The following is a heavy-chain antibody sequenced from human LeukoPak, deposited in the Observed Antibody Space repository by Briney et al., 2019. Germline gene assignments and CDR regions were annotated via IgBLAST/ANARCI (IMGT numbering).Heavy chain of an antibody. D-gene: IGHD2-2*01. CDR1: GYNFTDSY. V-gene: IGHV1-2*02. J-gene: IGHJ5*02. CDR3: ARGLPYCSSLRCYFTRQVRFDP. CDR2: INPHTGDT. Sequence: ASVKVSCKASGYNFTDSYMHWVRPTPGQGFAWMGWINPHTGDTNFAENFQGRVTLTRDTSLNTVSMELNRLTNDDTAVYYCARGLPYCSSLRCYFTRQVRFDPWGQGTLVTVS.